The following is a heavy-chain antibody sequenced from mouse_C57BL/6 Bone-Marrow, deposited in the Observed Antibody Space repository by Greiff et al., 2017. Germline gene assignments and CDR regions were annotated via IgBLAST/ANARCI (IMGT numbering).Heavy chain of an antibody. CDR3: TTYDYDY. CDR1: GFNIKDDY. J-gene: IGHJ2*01. CDR2: IDPENGDT. V-gene: IGHV14-4*01. Sequence: EVQLQQSGAELVRPGASVKLSCTASGFNIKDDYMHWVKQRPEQGLEWIGWIDPENGDTEYASKFQGKATITADTSSNTAYLQRSSLTSEDTAVYYCTTYDYDYWGQGTTLTVSS. D-gene: IGHD2-4*01.